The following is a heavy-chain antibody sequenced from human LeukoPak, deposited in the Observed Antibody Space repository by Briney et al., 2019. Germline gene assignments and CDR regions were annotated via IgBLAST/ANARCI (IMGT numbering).Heavy chain of an antibody. D-gene: IGHD5-18*01. CDR1: GCTFSSYG. V-gene: IGHV3-30*18. J-gene: IGHJ3*02. Sequence: GGSLTLSCAASGCTFSSYGMHWLRQAPGKGREGVALISYDGGKKYYADSVKARFTISRDNSKNTLFLQMNSLVPDDTAVYYCAKGRQQWWTFDALDIWGQGTMVTVSS. CDR3: AKGRQQWWTFDALDI. CDR2: ISYDGGKK.